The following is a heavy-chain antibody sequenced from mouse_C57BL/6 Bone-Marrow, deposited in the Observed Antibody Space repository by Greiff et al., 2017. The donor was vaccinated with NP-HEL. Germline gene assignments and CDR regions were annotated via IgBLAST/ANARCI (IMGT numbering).Heavy chain of an antibody. D-gene: IGHD2-12*01. CDR1: GFNIKDDY. CDR3: TTRPYVGYYFDY. V-gene: IGHV14-4*01. J-gene: IGHJ2*01. Sequence: EVQLQQSGAELVRPGASVKLSCTASGFNIKDDYMHWVKQRPEQGLEWIGWIDPENGDTEYASKFQGKATITADTSSNTAYLQLSSLTSEDTAVYYCTTRPYVGYYFDYWGQGTTLTVSS. CDR2: IDPENGDT.